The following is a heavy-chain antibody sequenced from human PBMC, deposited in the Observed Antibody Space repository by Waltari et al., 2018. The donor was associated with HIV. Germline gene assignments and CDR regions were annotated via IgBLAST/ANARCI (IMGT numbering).Heavy chain of an antibody. CDR3: ARVLRSERYFDPDYYYYYGMDV. CDR1: GFTFSSYS. D-gene: IGHD3-9*01. V-gene: IGHV3-21*01. J-gene: IGHJ6*02. CDR2: ISSSSSYI. Sequence: VQLVESGGGLVKPGGSLRLSCAASGFTFSSYSMNWVRQAPGQGLEWVSSISSSSSYIYYADSVKGRFTISRDNAKNSLYLQMNSLRAEDTAVYYCARVLRSERYFDPDYYYYYGMDVWGQGTTVTVSS.